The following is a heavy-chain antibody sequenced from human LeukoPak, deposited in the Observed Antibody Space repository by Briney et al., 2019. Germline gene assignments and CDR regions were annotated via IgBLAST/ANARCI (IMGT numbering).Heavy chain of an antibody. Sequence: PGGSLRLSCAASGFTFSSYGMHWVRQAPGKGLEWVAFIRYDGSNKYYADSVRGRFTISRDNSKNTLYLQMNSLRAEDTAVYYCAKELRFLEWSPSPSWFDPWGQGTLVTVPS. CDR2: IRYDGSNK. CDR3: AKELRFLEWSPSPSWFDP. J-gene: IGHJ5*02. V-gene: IGHV3-30*02. CDR1: GFTFSSYG. D-gene: IGHD3-3*01.